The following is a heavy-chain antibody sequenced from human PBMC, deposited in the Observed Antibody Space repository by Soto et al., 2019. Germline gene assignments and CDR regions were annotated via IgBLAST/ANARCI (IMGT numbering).Heavy chain of an antibody. Sequence: QVELVQSGVEVKKPGSSVKVSCKASGGTFTNYAINWVRQAPGQGLAWMGGIIPFYDKANYAEKFLGRVTITADKSPTTAYMELSSLTSDATAVYFCARGYRELYYYAMDVWGRGTPVIVSS. V-gene: IGHV1-69*06. CDR3: ARGYRELYYYAMDV. J-gene: IGHJ6*02. CDR1: GGTFTNYA. CDR2: IIPFYDKA. D-gene: IGHD3-10*01.